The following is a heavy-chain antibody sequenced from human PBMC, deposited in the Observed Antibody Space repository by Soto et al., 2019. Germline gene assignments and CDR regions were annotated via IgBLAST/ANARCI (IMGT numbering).Heavy chain of an antibody. CDR3: ASDPPQYSSAQYYYYGMSV. CDR1: GGTSSIYA. Sequence: QVQLVQSGAEAAKPGSSVKVSCKASGGTSSIYAISRVRPATGPGLEWLGAIIPSFGTAIYAQTFQGRVTITADESTITAYMDLSRLRSEDTAVYYCASDPPQYSSAQYYYYGMSVEGRGTTLAVSS. J-gene: IGHJ6*02. D-gene: IGHD6-25*01. V-gene: IGHV1-69*12. CDR2: IIPSFGTA.